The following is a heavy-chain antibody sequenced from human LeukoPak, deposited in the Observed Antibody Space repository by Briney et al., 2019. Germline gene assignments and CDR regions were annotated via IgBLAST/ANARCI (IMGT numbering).Heavy chain of an antibody. CDR1: GFTFSSYG. D-gene: IGHD3-10*01. CDR3: ARDDGSGSYPYYFDY. Sequence: GGSLRLSSAASGFTFSSYGMHWVRQAPGKGLEWVAFIRYDGSNKYYADSVKGRFTISRDNSKNTLYLQMNSLRAEDTAVYYCARDDGSGSYPYYFDYWGQGTLVTVSS. J-gene: IGHJ4*02. CDR2: IRYDGSNK. V-gene: IGHV3-30*02.